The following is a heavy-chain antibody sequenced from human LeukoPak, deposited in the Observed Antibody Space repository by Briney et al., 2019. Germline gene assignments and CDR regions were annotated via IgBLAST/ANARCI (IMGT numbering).Heavy chain of an antibody. Sequence: GGSLRLSCAAPGFTFSNYNMNWVRQAPGKAMEGVSSITSSGTYIFYTDSVKGRFTISRDNAKNSLYLQMDSLGPEDTAVYYCAGYCSGGGCPLGYWFDPWGQGTLVTVSS. CDR3: AGYCSGGGCPLGYWFDP. J-gene: IGHJ5*02. CDR2: ITSSGTYI. CDR1: GFTFSNYN. D-gene: IGHD2-15*01. V-gene: IGHV3-21*01.